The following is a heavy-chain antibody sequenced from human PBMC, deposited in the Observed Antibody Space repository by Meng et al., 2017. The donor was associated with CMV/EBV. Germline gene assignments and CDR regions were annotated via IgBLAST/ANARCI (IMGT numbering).Heavy chain of an antibody. CDR2: ISYDGSNK. V-gene: IGHV3-30*04. CDR1: GFTFSTYA. Sequence: GESLKISCAATGFTFSTYAMTWVRQAPGKGLEWVAVISYDGSNKYYADSVKGRFTISRDNSKNTLYLQMNSLRAEDTAVYYCHSRRSGDGYTNFDYWGQGTLVTVSS. CDR3: HSRRSGDGYTNFDY. D-gene: IGHD5-24*01. J-gene: IGHJ4*02.